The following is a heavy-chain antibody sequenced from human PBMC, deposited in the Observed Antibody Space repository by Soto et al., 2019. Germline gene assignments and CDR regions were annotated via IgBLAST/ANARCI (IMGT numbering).Heavy chain of an antibody. CDR2: IYYSGST. J-gene: IGHJ4*02. CDR1: GGSISSYY. CDR3: ASRCGGTLDY. Sequence: QVQLQESGPGLVKPSETLSLTCTVSGGSISSYYWSWIRQPPGKGLEWIGYIYYSGSTNYNPSLXRXVXIXXDTSKNQFSLKLSSVTAADTAVYYGASRCGGTLDYWGQGTLVTVSS. V-gene: IGHV4-59*08. D-gene: IGHD2-15*01.